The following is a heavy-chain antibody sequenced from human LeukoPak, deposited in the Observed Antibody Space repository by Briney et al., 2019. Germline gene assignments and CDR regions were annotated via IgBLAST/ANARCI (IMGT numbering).Heavy chain of an antibody. D-gene: IGHD3-3*01. Sequence: PGGSLRLSCAASGFTFSDFAMSWVRQAPGKGLEWVSGMSASGSHTHSADFVKGRFTISRDNFKNTLYLQMNSLRAEDTAVYYCASAADFGVVPHTPSYYYYGMDVWGQGTTVTVSS. CDR1: GFTFSDFA. CDR3: ASAADFGVVPHTPSYYYYGMDV. CDR2: MSASGSHT. J-gene: IGHJ6*02. V-gene: IGHV3-23*01.